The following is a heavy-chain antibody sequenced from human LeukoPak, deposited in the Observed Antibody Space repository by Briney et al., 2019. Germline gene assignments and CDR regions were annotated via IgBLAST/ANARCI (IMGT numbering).Heavy chain of an antibody. V-gene: IGHV4-34*01. D-gene: IGHD3-9*01. CDR1: GGSFSGYY. CDR2: INHSGST. J-gene: IGHJ4*02. CDR3: ARGRAYFD. Sequence: SETLSLTCAVYGGSFSGYYWSWIRQPPGKGLEWIGEINHSGSTNYNPSLKSRVTVSLDTSKNQFSLKLSSVTAADTAVYYCARGRAYFDWGQGTLVTVSS.